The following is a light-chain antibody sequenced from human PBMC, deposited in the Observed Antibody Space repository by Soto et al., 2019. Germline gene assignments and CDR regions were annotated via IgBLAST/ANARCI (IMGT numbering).Light chain of an antibody. CDR3: QQYGSSLFT. V-gene: IGKV3-20*01. CDR2: GAS. CDR1: QSVSSSY. Sequence: EIVLTQSPGTLSLSPGERATLSCRASQSVSSSYLAWYQQKPGQAPRLLIYGASSRATGIPYRFSGSGSGTDFTLTISRLEPEDFAVYYCQQYGSSLFTFGPGTKVEIK. J-gene: IGKJ3*01.